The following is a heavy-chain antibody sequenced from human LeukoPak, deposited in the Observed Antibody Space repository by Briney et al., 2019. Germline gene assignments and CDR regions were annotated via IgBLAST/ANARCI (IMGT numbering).Heavy chain of an antibody. CDR2: ISYDGSNK. V-gene: IGHV3-30-3*01. J-gene: IGHJ4*02. CDR3: ARGLNAEEDY. CDR1: GLSFSSYA. Sequence: GSSLRLSCAASGLSFSSYAMHWVRQAPGKGLEWVAVISYDGSNKYYADSVKGRFTISRDNSKNTLYLQMNSLRAEDTAVYYCARGLNAEEDYWGQGTLVTVSS. D-gene: IGHD1-1*01.